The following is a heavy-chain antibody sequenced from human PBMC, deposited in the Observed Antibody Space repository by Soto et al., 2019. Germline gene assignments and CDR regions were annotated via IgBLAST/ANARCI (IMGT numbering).Heavy chain of an antibody. J-gene: IGHJ1*01. V-gene: IGHV3-7*03. CDR1: GFTFSSYW. CDR3: ARGKYQLLLGYFQH. D-gene: IGHD2-2*01. Sequence: GGSLRLSCAASGFTFSSYWMSWVRQAPGKGLEWVANIKQDGSEKYYVDSVKGRFTISRDNAKNSLYLQMNSLRAEDTAVYYCARGKYQLLLGYFQHWGQGNLVTVSS. CDR2: IKQDGSEK.